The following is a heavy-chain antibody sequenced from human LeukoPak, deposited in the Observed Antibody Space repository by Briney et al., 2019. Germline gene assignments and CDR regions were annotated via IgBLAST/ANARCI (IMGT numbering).Heavy chain of an antibody. CDR2: IYYSGGT. Sequence: SETLSLTCTVSGGSISSYYWSWIRQPPGKGLEWIGYIYYSGGTNYNPSLKSRVTISLDRSKNQFSLRLTSVTAADTAVYYCARAGAWQIDPWGQGTLVTVSS. D-gene: IGHD3-10*01. J-gene: IGHJ5*02. CDR3: ARAGAWQIDP. V-gene: IGHV4-59*01. CDR1: GGSISSYY.